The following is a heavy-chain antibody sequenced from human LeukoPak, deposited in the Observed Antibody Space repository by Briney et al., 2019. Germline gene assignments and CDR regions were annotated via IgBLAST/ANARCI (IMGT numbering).Heavy chain of an antibody. Sequence: GRSLRLSCAASGFTFSSYGMHWVRQAPGKGLEWVAVISYDGSNKYYADSVKGRFTISRDNSKNTLYLQMNSLRAEDTAVYYCAKDLGGHYYYYGMDVWGKGTTVTVSS. J-gene: IGHJ6*04. V-gene: IGHV3-30*18. CDR2: ISYDGSNK. D-gene: IGHD2-15*01. CDR3: AKDLGGHYYYYGMDV. CDR1: GFTFSSYG.